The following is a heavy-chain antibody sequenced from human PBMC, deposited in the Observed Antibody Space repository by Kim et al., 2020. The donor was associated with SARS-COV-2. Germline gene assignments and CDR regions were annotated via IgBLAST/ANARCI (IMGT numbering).Heavy chain of an antibody. Sequence: THNAASVKGRLTISRDKAKNTMYMPMNRLRAEDTGVYYGARLAVAGSFDLWGRGTLVTVSS. J-gene: IGHJ2*01. CDR3: ARLAVAGSFDL. D-gene: IGHD6-19*01. V-gene: IGHV3-74*01. CDR2: T.